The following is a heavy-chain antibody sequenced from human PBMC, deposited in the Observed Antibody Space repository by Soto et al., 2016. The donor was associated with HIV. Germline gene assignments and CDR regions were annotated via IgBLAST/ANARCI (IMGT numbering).Heavy chain of an antibody. D-gene: IGHD2-2*01. Sequence: QVQLQESGPGLVKPSETLSLTCTVSRDSINSFYWSWIRQSPGKGLEWIGYIYYSGAQLQPLPPESSHHISRHVQEPVLPEAELCRPLRTRPYYYCARGCVVVPAAIXMSFDI. CDR1: RDSINSFY. CDR3: ARGCVVVPAAIXMSFDI. J-gene: IGHJ3*02. CDR2: IYYSGA. V-gene: IGHV4-59*01.